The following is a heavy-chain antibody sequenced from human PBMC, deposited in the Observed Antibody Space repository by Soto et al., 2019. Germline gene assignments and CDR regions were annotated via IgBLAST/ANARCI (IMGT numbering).Heavy chain of an antibody. CDR3: TTAENPNVAYCFDS. V-gene: IGHV3-49*04. CDR2: IRNQSYSGAT. CDR1: GFTFENYA. J-gene: IGHJ4*02. D-gene: IGHD2-15*01. Sequence: GGSLRLSCTVSGFTFENYAISWVRQAPGKGLEWVGLIRNQSYSGATEYAASFKGRFTVSRDDSKNIAYLQMSSLKSEDSAVYYCTTAENPNVAYCFDSSGQGTLVTVSS.